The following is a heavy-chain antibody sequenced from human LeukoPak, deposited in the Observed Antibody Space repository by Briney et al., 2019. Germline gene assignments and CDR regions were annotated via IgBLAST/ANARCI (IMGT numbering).Heavy chain of an antibody. J-gene: IGHJ6*02. Sequence: GASVNVSCKASGYTFTGYYMHWVRQAPGQGLEWMGWINPNSGGTNYAQKFQGRVTMTRDTSISTAYMELSRLRSDDTTVYYCARDRCSGGSCYSGYYGMDVWGQGTTVTVSS. CDR3: ARDRCSGGSCYSGYYGMDV. D-gene: IGHD2-15*01. CDR2: INPNSGGT. CDR1: GYTFTGYY. V-gene: IGHV1-2*02.